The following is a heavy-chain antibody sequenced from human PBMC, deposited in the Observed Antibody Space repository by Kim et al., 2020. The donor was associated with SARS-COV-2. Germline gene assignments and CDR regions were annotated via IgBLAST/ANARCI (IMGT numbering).Heavy chain of an antibody. Sequence: GESLKISRQGSGYSFTNYWIGWVRQMPGKGLEWMGIIQPDDSDTRYSPSFQGQVTISADKSISTAYLQWRSLKASDTAMYYCARLPHWSGRSTPFDPWGQ. D-gene: IGHD3-3*01. CDR2: IQPDDSDT. CDR3: ARLPHWSGRSTPFDP. CDR1: GYSFTNYW. V-gene: IGHV5-51*01. J-gene: IGHJ5*02.